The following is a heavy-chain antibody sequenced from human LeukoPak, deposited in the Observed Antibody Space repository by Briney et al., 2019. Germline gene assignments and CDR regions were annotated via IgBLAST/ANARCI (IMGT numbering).Heavy chain of an antibody. CDR3: ARDRRRNSSSFYFDY. V-gene: IGHV3-21*01. D-gene: IGHD6-6*01. CDR1: GFTFSSYS. J-gene: IGHJ4*02. Sequence: GGSLRLSCAASGFTFSSYSMNWVRQAPGKGLEWVSSISSSSSYIYYADSVKGRFTISRDNAKNSLYLQMNSLRAEDTAVYYCARDRRRNSSSFYFDYWGQGTLVTVSS. CDR2: ISSSSSYI.